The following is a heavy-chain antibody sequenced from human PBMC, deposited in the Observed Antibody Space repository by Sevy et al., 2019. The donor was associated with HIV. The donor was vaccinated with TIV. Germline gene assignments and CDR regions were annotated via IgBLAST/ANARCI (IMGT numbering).Heavy chain of an antibody. CDR1: GFRFSIYA. Sequence: GGSLRLTCTTSGFRFSIYAMTWVRQAPGKGLEWVSSFCMGRDRIYYADSVRGRFTISRDDSKNTLYLEMNNLRAEDTAKYYCAGEGCSKGHDYWGQGTLVTVSS. V-gene: IGHV3-23*01. J-gene: IGHJ4*02. CDR2: FCMGRDRI. D-gene: IGHD2-2*01. CDR3: AGEGCSKGHDY.